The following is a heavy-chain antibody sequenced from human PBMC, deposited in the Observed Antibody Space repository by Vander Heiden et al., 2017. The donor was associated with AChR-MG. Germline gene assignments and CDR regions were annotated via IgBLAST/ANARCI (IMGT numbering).Heavy chain of an antibody. Sequence: EVQLVQSGAEVKKPGEALKIPCKGSGHYFTTYWVAWVRQMPGKGLEWMGIIHPGDSDTRYSPSFQGQVTMSADKSISTAYLQWSSLKASDTAMYYCARVVTTYYYYMDVWGKGTTVTVSS. CDR2: IHPGDSDT. V-gene: IGHV5-51*01. CDR3: ARVVTTYYYYMDV. J-gene: IGHJ6*03. D-gene: IGHD2-21*02. CDR1: GHYFTTYW.